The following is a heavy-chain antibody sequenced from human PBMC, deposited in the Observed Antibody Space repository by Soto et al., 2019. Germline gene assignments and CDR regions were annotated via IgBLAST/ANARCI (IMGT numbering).Heavy chain of an antibody. CDR3: ARGSTYYDFWSGPYYYYGMDV. CDR1: GGTFSSYA. CDR2: IIPIFGTA. J-gene: IGHJ6*02. D-gene: IGHD3-3*01. V-gene: IGHV1-69*13. Sequence: GGSVKVSCKASGGTFSSYAISWVRQAPGQGLEWMGGIIPIFGTANYAQKFQGRVTITADESTSTAYMELSSLRSEDTAVYYCARGSTYYDFWSGPYYYYGMDVWGQGTTLTVSS.